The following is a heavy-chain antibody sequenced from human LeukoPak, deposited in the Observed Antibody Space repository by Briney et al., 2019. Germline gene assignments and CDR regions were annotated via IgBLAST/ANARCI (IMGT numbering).Heavy chain of an antibody. J-gene: IGHJ4*02. CDR1: GYTLSNYG. Sequence: GASVKVSCKASGYTLSNYGVNWGRQAPGQGLEGMGWISIYNGNTNYAQILQGRVTMTTDTSTSTVYMELRSLRSDDTAVYYCASNPRGDSWTFDFWGQGTLVTVSS. D-gene: IGHD2-21*02. CDR3: ASNPRGDSWTFDF. V-gene: IGHV1-18*04. CDR2: ISIYNGNT.